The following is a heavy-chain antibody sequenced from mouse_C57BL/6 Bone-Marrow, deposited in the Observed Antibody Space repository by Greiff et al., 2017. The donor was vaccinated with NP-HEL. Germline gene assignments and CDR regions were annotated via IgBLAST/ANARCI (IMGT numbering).Heavy chain of an antibody. D-gene: IGHD4-1*01. CDR2: IYPGDGDT. CDR3: ARALTGTPYWYFDV. V-gene: IGHV1-82*01. J-gene: IGHJ1*03. Sequence: QVQLQQSGPELVKPGASVKISCKASGYAFSSSWMNWVKQRPGKGLEWIGRIYPGDGDTNYNGKFKGKATLTADKSSSTAYMQLSSLTSEDSAVYFCARALTGTPYWYFDVWGTGTTVTVSS. CDR1: GYAFSSSW.